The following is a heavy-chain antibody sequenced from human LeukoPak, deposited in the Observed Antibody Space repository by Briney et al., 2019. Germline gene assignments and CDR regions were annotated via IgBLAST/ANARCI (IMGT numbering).Heavy chain of an antibody. CDR1: GVTVSSNY. CDR3: ARDALTMVRGVRYYYYGMDV. Sequence: PGGSLRLSCAASGVTVSSNYMSWVRQAPGKGLEWGSVIYSGGSTYYADSVKGRFTISRDNSKNTLYLQMNSLRAEGTAVYYCARDALTMVRGVRYYYYGMDVWGQGTTVTVSS. D-gene: IGHD3-10*01. CDR2: IYSGGST. V-gene: IGHV3-53*01. J-gene: IGHJ6*02.